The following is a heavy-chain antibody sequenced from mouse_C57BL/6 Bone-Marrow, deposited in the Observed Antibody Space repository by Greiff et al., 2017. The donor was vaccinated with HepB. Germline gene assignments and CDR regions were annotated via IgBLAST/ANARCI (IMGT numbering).Heavy chain of an antibody. D-gene: IGHD1-1*01. V-gene: IGHV1-15*01. CDR3: TSLYYYGSSPDY. CDR2: IDPDTGGT. J-gene: IGHJ2*01. Sequence: VQLQQSGAELVRPGASVTLSCKASGYTFTDYEMHWVKQTPVHGLEWIGAIDPDTGGTAYNQKFKGKAILTADTSSSTAYMELRSLTSEDSAVYYCTSLYYYGSSPDYWGQGTTLTVSS. CDR1: GYTFTDYE.